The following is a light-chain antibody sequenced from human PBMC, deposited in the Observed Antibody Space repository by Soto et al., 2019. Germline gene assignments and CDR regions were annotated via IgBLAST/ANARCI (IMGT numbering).Light chain of an antibody. CDR3: MQALQPPELT. J-gene: IGKJ4*01. CDR2: LAS. CDR1: QSLLHSNGYNY. V-gene: IGKV2-28*01. Sequence: DLVMTQSPLSLPVTPGEPASISCRSSQSLLHSNGYNYLDCYLQKPGQSQQLLIYLASKRASGVPDRFSGIGSGTDFTLRISRGESEDVGVYYFMQALQPPELTVGGGTNEEIK.